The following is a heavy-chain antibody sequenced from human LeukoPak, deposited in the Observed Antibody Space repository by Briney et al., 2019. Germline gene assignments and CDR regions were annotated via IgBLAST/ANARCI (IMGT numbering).Heavy chain of an antibody. V-gene: IGHV5-51*01. CDR3: ARQDYGGYAGFLH. CDR1: GYSFTSYW. CDR2: IYPGDSDT. J-gene: IGHJ4*02. Sequence: NHGESLKISCTSSGYSFTSYWIGWVRQMPGKGLEWVGIIYPGDSDTRYSPTFQGQVTMSADKSISTAYLQWSSLKASDTAMYYCARQDYGGYAGFLHWGQGTLVTVSS. D-gene: IGHD4/OR15-4a*01.